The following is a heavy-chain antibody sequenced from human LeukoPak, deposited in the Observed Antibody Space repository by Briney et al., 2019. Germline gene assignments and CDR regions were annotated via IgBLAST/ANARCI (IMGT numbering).Heavy chain of an antibody. J-gene: IGHJ3*02. V-gene: IGHV4-59*01. CDR1: GGSISSYY. Sequence: SETLSLTCTVSGGSISSYYWSWIRQPPGKGLEWIGYIYYSGITNYNPSLMSRVTISVDTSKNQFSLKLSSVTAADTAVYYCARIGLGYCSGDSCYGSGAFDIWGQGTMVTVSS. CDR3: ARIGLGYCSGDSCYGSGAFDI. CDR2: IYYSGIT. D-gene: IGHD2-15*01.